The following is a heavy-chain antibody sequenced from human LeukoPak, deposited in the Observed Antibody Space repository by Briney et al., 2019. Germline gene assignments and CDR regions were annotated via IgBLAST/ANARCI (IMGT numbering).Heavy chain of an antibody. D-gene: IGHD2-15*01. J-gene: IGHJ4*02. Sequence: SETLSLTCTVSGGSISSYYWSWIRQPPGKGLEWIGYIYYSGSTNYNPSLKSRVTISVDTSENQFSLKLSSVTAADTAVYYCARAFPILGYCSGGSCLPFDYWGQGTLVTVSS. CDR3: ARAFPILGYCSGGSCLPFDY. V-gene: IGHV4-59*12. CDR2: IYYSGST. CDR1: GGSISSYY.